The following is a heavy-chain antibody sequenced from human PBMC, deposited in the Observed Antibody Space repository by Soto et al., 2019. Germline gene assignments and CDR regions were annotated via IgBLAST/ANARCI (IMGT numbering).Heavy chain of an antibody. V-gene: IGHV1-69*13. CDR1: GGTFSSYA. D-gene: IGHD3-3*01. Sequence: SVKVSCKASGGTFSSYAISWVRQAPGQGLEWMGGIIPIFGTANYAQKFQGRVTITADESTSTAYMELSSLRSEDTAVYYCVGRDFGVVIIRVENYYYGMDVWGQGTTVTVSS. CDR2: IIPIFGTA. J-gene: IGHJ6*02. CDR3: VGRDFGVVIIRVENYYYGMDV.